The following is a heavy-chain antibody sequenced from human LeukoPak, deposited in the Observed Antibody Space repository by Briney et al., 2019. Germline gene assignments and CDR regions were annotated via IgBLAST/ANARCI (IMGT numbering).Heavy chain of an antibody. CDR1: GYTFTSYG. V-gene: IGHV1-18*01. J-gene: IGHJ5*02. D-gene: IGHD4-23*01. CDR2: ISAYNGNT. CDR3: ARSLGGGNLVAWFDP. Sequence: ASVKVSCKASGYTFTSYGISWVRQAPGQGLEWMGWISAYNGNTNYAQKFQGRVTITRDTSASTAYMELSSLRSEDTAVYYCARSLGGGNLVAWFDPWGPGTLVTVSS.